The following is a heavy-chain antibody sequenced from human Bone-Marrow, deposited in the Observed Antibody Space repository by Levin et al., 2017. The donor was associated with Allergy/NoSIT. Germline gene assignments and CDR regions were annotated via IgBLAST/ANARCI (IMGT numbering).Heavy chain of an antibody. CDR2: INSGGTGT. CDR1: GFTFNNYA. J-gene: IGHJ5*02. V-gene: IGHV3-23*01. D-gene: IGHD3-10*01. CDR3: AGCRVEPTDSGWCNWFDP. Sequence: GESLKISCAASGFTFNNYAMNWVRQAPGKGLEWVSSINSGGTGTYYADSVKGRFTISRDNSKSTLSLQMDSLRAEDTGLYFCAGCRVEPTDSGWCNWFDPWGQGTLVTVSS.